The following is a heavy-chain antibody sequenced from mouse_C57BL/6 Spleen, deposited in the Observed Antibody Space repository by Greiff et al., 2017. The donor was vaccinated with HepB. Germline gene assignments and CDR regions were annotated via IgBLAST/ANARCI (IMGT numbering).Heavy chain of an antibody. CDR1: GYTFTSYW. CDR2: IYPGSGST. D-gene: IGHD1-1*01. CDR3: ARLITTVVATYLYAMDY. V-gene: IGHV1-55*01. Sequence: VQLQQPGAELVKPGASVKMSCKASGYTFTSYWITWVKQRPGQGLEWIGDIYPGSGSTNYNEKFKSKATLTVDKSSSTAYMELARLTSEDSAVYYCARLITTVVATYLYAMDYWGQGTSVTVSS. J-gene: IGHJ4*01.